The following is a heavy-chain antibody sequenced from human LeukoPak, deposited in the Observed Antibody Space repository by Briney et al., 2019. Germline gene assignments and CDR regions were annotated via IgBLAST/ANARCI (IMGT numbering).Heavy chain of an antibody. J-gene: IGHJ4*02. CDR2: IDPSDSYT. D-gene: IGHD6-19*01. CDR3: RIAVAGTASDY. Sequence: GESLKISCKGSRYSFTSYWISWVRQMPGKGLEWMGRIDPSDSYTNYSPSFQGHVTISADKSISTAYLQWSSLKASDTAMYYCRIAVAGTASDYWGQGTLVTVSS. CDR1: RYSFTSYW. V-gene: IGHV5-10-1*01.